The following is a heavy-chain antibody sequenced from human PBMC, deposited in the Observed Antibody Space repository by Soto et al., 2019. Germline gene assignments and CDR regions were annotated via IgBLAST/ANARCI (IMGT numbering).Heavy chain of an antibody. V-gene: IGHV3-30*18. D-gene: IGHD3-3*01. CDR2: ISYDGSNK. J-gene: IGHJ4*02. CDR1: GFTFSSYG. Sequence: QVQLVESGGGVVQPGRSLRLSCAASGFTFSSYGMHWVRQAPGKGLEWVAVISYDGSNKYYADSVKGRFTISRDNSKNTLYLQMNSLRAEDTAVYYCAKGGGVEWLPYFDYWGQGTLVTVSS. CDR3: AKGGGVEWLPYFDY.